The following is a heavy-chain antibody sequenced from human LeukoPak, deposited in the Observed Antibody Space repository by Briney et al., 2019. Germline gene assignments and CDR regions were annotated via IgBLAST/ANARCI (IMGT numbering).Heavy chain of an antibody. D-gene: IGHD3-3*01. V-gene: IGHV4-34*01. Sequence: SETLSLTCIVSGGSISSAYWSWIRQPPGKGLEWIGEINHSGSTNYNPSLKSRVTISVDTSKNQFSLKLSSVTAADTAVYYCARGMITIFGVGNWFDPWGQGTLVTVSS. J-gene: IGHJ5*02. CDR2: INHSGST. CDR3: ARGMITIFGVGNWFDP. CDR1: GGSISSAY.